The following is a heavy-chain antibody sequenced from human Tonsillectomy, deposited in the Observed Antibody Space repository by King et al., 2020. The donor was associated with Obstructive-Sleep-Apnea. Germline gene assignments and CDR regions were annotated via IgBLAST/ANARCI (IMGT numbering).Heavy chain of an antibody. V-gene: IGHV4-31*03. Sequence: VQLQESGPGLVKPSQTLSLTCTVSGGSISSGGYYWSWIRQHPGKGLEWIGYIYYSGSTYYNPSLNSRVTISVDTSKNQFSLKLSSVTAADTAVYYCAREDYGDNLGYYYGMDVWGQGTTVTVSS. CDR1: GGSISSGGYY. CDR2: IYYSGST. D-gene: IGHD4-17*01. J-gene: IGHJ6*02. CDR3: AREDYGDNLGYYYGMDV.